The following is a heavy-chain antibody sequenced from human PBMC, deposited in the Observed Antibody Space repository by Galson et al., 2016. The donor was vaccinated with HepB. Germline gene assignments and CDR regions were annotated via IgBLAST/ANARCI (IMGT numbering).Heavy chain of an antibody. D-gene: IGHD2-15*01. V-gene: IGHV3-30*18. J-gene: IGHJ6*02. CDR1: GFTFSTYA. Sequence: SLRLSCAASGFTFSTYAMSWVRQAPGKGLEWVAGVSYGGSKNYYVDSVKGRFTISRDNSKNTLYLQMNSLRPEDTAIYYCAKDYCSDTCHLGRWNVWGQGTPVTVSS. CDR3: AKDYCSDTCHLGRWNV. CDR2: VSYGGSKN.